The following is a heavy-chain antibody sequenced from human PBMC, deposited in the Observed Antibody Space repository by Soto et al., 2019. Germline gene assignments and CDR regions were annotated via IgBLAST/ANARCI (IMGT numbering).Heavy chain of an antibody. CDR3: ARGAGVSYYYGMDV. Sequence: PGGSLRLSCAASGFTFSDYYMSCIRQAPGKGLEWFSYISSSGSTIYYADSVKGRFTISRDNAKNSLYLQMNSLRAEDTAVYYCARGAGVSYYYGMDVWGQGTTVTVSS. V-gene: IGHV3-11*01. CDR2: ISSSGSTI. D-gene: IGHD3-10*01. CDR1: GFTFSDYY. J-gene: IGHJ6*02.